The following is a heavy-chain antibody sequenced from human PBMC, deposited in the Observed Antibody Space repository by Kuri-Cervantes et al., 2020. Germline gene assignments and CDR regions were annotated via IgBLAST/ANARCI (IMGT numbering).Heavy chain of an antibody. Sequence: ASVKVSCKASGYTFTSYGISWVRQAPGQGLEWMGWISAYNGNTNYAQKLQGRVTMTTDTSTSTAYMELRSLRSDDTAVYYCARGKYYDILTGLETTYYFDYWGQGTLVTVSS. V-gene: IGHV1-18*01. D-gene: IGHD3-9*01. CDR2: ISAYNGNT. J-gene: IGHJ4*02. CDR3: ARGKYYDILTGLETTYYFDY. CDR1: GYTFTSYG.